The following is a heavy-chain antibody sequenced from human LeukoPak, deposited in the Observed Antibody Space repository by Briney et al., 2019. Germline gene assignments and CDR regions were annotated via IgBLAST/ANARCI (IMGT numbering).Heavy chain of an antibody. Sequence: ASVKVSCKASGYTFTSYAMHWVRQAPGQRLEWMGWINAGNGNTKYSQKFQGRVTITRDTSASTAYMELSSLRSEDTAVYYCASSRGYYDSSGSFDYWGQGTLVTVSS. J-gene: IGHJ4*02. D-gene: IGHD3-22*01. V-gene: IGHV1-3*01. CDR3: ASSRGYYDSSGSFDY. CDR1: GYTFTSYA. CDR2: INAGNGNT.